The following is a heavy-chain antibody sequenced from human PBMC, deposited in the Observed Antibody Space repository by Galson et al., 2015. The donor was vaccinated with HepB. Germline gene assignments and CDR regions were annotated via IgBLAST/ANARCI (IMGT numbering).Heavy chain of an antibody. V-gene: IGHV1-3*01. D-gene: IGHD5-12*01. CDR1: GYALSAYA. Sequence: SVKVSCKASGYALSAYATHWVRQAPGQRLEWMGWINAGDGNTKYSQKFHGRVTFTRDTSASTAYMELSSLRSEDTAIYYCARDAGCGYDLDHWGQGTLVTISS. J-gene: IGHJ4*02. CDR3: ARDAGCGYDLDH. CDR2: INAGDGNT.